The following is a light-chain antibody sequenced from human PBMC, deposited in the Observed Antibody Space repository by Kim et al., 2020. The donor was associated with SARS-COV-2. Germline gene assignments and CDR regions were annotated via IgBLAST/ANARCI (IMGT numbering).Light chain of an antibody. CDR3: QQYQSYPVT. Sequence: ASGGDRVTITCRASQDINNNLVWHQQKPGKAPRSLIYAASSLQSGVPSKFSGSRSGTDFTLTITSLQPEDFATYYCQQYQSYPVTFGQGTRLEIK. CDR2: AAS. V-gene: IGKV1-16*02. CDR1: QDINNN. J-gene: IGKJ5*01.